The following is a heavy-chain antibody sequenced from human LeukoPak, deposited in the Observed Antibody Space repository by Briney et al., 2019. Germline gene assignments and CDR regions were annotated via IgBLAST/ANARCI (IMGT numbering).Heavy chain of an antibody. Sequence: PGGSLRLSCAISGFTVSTNHMSWVRQAPGKGLEWVSVIYSGGDIYYAGSVKGRFTISRDNSKNTLYLQMSSLRVEDTAVYYCARLLWGTWYFDLWGRGTLVTVSS. J-gene: IGHJ2*01. CDR2: IYSGGDI. CDR3: ARLLWGTWYFDL. D-gene: IGHD7-27*01. V-gene: IGHV3-53*01. CDR1: GFTVSTNH.